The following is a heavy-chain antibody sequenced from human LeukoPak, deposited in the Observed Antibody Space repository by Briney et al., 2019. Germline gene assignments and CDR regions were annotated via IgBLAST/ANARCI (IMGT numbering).Heavy chain of an antibody. CDR1: GGSISSYY. CDR3: ARQVGVRGVHDY. D-gene: IGHD3-10*01. Sequence: PSETLSLTCTVSGGSISSYYWSWIRQPPGKGLEWIGYIYYSGSTNYNPSLKSRVTLSVDTSKNQFSLKLSSVTAADTAVYYCARQVGVRGVHDYWGQRTLVTVSS. V-gene: IGHV4-59*08. J-gene: IGHJ4*02. CDR2: IYYSGST.